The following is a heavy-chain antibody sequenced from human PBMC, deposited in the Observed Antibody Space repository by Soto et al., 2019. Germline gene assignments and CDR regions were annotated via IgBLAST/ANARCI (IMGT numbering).Heavy chain of an antibody. CDR2: IIPIFGTA. V-gene: IGHV1-69*12. CDR3: ASVGLGTYWFDP. J-gene: IGHJ5*02. CDR1: GGTFSSYA. Sequence: QVQLVQSGAEVKKPGSSVKVSCKASGGTFSSYAISWVRQAPGQGLEWMGGIIPIFGTANYAQKFQGRVTITADESTSTGYMELGSLRSEDTAVYYCASVGLGTYWFDPWGQGTLVTVSS. D-gene: IGHD1-1*01.